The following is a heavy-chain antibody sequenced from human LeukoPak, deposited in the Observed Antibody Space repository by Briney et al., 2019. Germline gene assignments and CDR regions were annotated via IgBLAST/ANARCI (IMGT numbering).Heavy chain of an antibody. V-gene: IGHV3-30*02. D-gene: IGHD2-21*01. J-gene: IGHJ4*02. CDR2: IRYDGCET. CDR3: AKDGDDCIAY. Sequence: PGGSLRLSCAASGFTLNRRGMHWVRQAPGKGLGWVAFIRYDGCETFYADFVKGRFTISRDNSKNTLSLQLNTLRPEDTALYYCAKDGDDCIAYCAPGTLVTVSS. CDR1: GFTLNRRG.